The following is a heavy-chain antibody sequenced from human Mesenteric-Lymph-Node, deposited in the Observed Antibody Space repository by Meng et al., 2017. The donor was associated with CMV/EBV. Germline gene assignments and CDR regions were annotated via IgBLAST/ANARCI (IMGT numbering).Heavy chain of an antibody. V-gene: IGHV1-2*02. CDR3: AKNGAKSHLFDF. D-gene: IGHD1-26*01. J-gene: IGHJ4*02. CDR1: GYTFTDFY. Sequence: ASVKVSCKPSGYTFTDFYVHWVRQAPGQGLEWMGWINSNSGGTHFAQKFQGRVTMTRDTTISPADMELNRLTSDDPAGYDCAKNGAKSHLFDFWGQGTLVTVSS. CDR2: INSNSGGT.